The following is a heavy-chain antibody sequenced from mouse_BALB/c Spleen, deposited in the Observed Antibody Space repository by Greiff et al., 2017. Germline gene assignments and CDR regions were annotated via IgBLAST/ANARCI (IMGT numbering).Heavy chain of an antibody. J-gene: IGHJ3*01. CDR1: GFTFSSYA. Sequence: EVQGVESGGGLVKPGGSLKLSCAASGFTFSSYAMSCVRQTPEKRLEWVASISSGGSYTYYPDTVTGRFTISRDNAKNTLYLEMSSLRSEDTAMYYCARDGYYAWFAYWGQGTLVTVSA. D-gene: IGHD2-3*01. CDR3: ARDGYYAWFAY. CDR2: ISSGGSYT. V-gene: IGHV5-9-4*01.